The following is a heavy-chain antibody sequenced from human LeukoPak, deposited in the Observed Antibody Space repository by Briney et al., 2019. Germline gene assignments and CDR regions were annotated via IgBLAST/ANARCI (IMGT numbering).Heavy chain of an antibody. CDR1: GGSISSYY. Sequence: SETLPLTCTVSGGSISSYYWSWIRQPPGKGLEWIGYIYYSGSTNYNPSLKSRVTISVDTSKNQFSLKLSSVTAADTAVYYCARGGDPLVYYYGMDVWGQGTTVTVSS. V-gene: IGHV4-59*01. D-gene: IGHD3-9*01. CDR3: ARGGDPLVYYYGMDV. J-gene: IGHJ6*02. CDR2: IYYSGST.